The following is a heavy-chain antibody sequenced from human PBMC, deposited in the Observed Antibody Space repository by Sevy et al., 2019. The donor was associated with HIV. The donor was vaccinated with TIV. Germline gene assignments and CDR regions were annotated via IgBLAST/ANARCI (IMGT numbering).Heavy chain of an antibody. D-gene: IGHD4-17*01. V-gene: IGHV3-30-3*01. CDR2: ISFDGTNK. CDR3: ARGNSPSVTTAPLYYYYGLDV. CDR1: GFIFRNYA. J-gene: IGHJ6*02. Sequence: WGSLRLSCAASGFIFRNYAVHWVRQAPGKGLEWLAIISFDGTNKYYADSVKGRFTVTRDNAKNTLYLQMNSLRTEDTAIYYCARGNSPSVTTAPLYYYYGLDVWGQGTTVTVSS.